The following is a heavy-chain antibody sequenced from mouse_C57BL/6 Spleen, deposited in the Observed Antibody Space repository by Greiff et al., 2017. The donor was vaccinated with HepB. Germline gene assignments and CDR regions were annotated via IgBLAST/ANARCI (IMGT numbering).Heavy chain of an antibody. CDR2: IDPETGGT. J-gene: IGHJ1*03. V-gene: IGHV1-15*01. CDR3: TGGSSHWYFDV. D-gene: IGHD1-1*01. CDR1: GYTFTDYE. Sequence: VQLVESGAELVRPGASVTLSCKASGYTFTDYEMHWVKQTPVHGLEWIGAIDPETGGTAYNQKFKGKAILTADKSSSTAYMELRSLTSEDSAVYYCTGGSSHWYFDVWGTGTTVTVSS.